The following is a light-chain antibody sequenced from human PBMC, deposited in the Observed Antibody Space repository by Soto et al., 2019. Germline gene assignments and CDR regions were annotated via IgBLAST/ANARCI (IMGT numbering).Light chain of an antibody. Sequence: DIVMTQSPATLSVSPGERATLSCMASQSVSSNLAWYQHKPGQAPRLLIYGASTRSTGIPARFRYSGSGTEFTLTISSLQSEDCAVYYCQQYNNWPCTFGQGTKVEIK. J-gene: IGKJ1*01. CDR1: QSVSSN. V-gene: IGKV3-15*01. CDR3: QQYNNWPCT. CDR2: GAS.